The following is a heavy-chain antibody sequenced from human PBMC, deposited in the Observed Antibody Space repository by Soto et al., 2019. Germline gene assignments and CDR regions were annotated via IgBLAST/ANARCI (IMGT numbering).Heavy chain of an antibody. CDR3: ARVGRGQYSSSWYSTPITGGMDV. CDR1: GGSISSGDCY. J-gene: IGHJ6*02. V-gene: IGHV4-31*03. Sequence: SETLSLTCTVSGGSISSGDCYWSWIRQHPGKGLEWIGYIYYSGSTYYNPSLKSRVTISVDTSKNQFSLKLSSVTAADTAVYYCARVGRGQYSSSWYSTPITGGMDVWGQGTTVTVSS. D-gene: IGHD6-13*01. CDR2: IYYSGST.